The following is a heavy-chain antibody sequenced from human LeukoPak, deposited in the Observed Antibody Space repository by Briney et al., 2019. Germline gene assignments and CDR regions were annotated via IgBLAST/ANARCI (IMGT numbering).Heavy chain of an antibody. CDR1: GYTFTSYY. V-gene: IGHV1-46*01. J-gene: IGHJ5*02. CDR2: INPSGGST. Sequence: ASVKVSCKASGYTFTSYYMHWVRQAPGQGLEWMGIINPSGGSTSYAQKFQGRVTMTRDTSTSTVYMELSSLRSEDTAVYYCAGTGYSSGWYSGRSNWFDPWGQGTLVTVSS. CDR3: AGTGYSSGWYSGRSNWFDP. D-gene: IGHD6-19*01.